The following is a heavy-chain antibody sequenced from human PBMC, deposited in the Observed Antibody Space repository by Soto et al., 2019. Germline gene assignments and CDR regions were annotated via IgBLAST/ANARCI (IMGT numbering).Heavy chain of an antibody. CDR2: IYHSGST. J-gene: IGHJ4*02. Sequence: QLQLQESGSGLVKPSQTLSLTCAVSGGSISSSSYSWSWIRQPPGKGLEWIGYIYHSGSTYYNPSLKSRVTISVDRSKNQFSLKLSSVTAADTAVYYCARDRHRGGFDYLGQGTLVTVSS. V-gene: IGHV4-30-2*01. CDR1: GGSISSSSYS. CDR3: ARDRHRGGFDY. D-gene: IGHD3-10*01.